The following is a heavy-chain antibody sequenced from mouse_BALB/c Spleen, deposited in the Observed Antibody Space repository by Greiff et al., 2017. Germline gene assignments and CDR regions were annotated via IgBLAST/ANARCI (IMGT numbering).Heavy chain of an antibody. CDR2: IHPNSGNT. J-gene: IGHJ4*01. CDR1: GYTFTSSW. CDR3: ARSHIRPMDY. Sequence: QVQLQQSGSVLVRPGASVKLSCKASGYTFTSSWMHWAKQRPGQGLEWIGEIHPNSGNTNYNEKFKGKATLTVDTSSSTAYVDLSSLTSEDSAVYYCARSHIRPMDYWGQGTSVTVSS. D-gene: IGHD1-3*01. V-gene: IGHV1S130*01.